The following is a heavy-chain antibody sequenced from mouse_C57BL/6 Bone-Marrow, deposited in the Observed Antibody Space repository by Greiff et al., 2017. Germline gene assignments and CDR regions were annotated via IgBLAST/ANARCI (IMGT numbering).Heavy chain of an antibody. D-gene: IGHD1-1*01. J-gene: IGHJ2*01. CDR1: GFTFSSYA. V-gene: IGHV5-4*01. Sequence: EVQGVESGGGLVKPGGSLKLSCAASGFTFSSYAMSWVRQTPEKRLEWVATISDGGSYTYYPDNVKGRFTISRDNAKNNLYLQMSHLKSEDTAVYYCARDGSSSDYWGQGTTLTVSS. CDR2: ISDGGSYT. CDR3: ARDGSSSDY.